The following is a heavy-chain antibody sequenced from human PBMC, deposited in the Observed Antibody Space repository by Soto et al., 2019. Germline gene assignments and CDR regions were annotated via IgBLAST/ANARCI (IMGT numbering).Heavy chain of an antibody. J-gene: IGHJ4*02. D-gene: IGHD1-26*01. CDR1: GDSIGGGGFS. CDR2: TFYSGTT. CDR3: ARSTVGVPYYFDI. Sequence: QLQLQESGSGLVKPSQTLSLTCAVSGDSIGGGGFSWSWIRQPPGKGLQGIGYTFYSGTTYYNPSLNSRVTISIDKSKNQFSLRLTSVTAADTAAYFCARSTVGVPYYFDIWGQGILVTVSS. V-gene: IGHV4-30-2*01.